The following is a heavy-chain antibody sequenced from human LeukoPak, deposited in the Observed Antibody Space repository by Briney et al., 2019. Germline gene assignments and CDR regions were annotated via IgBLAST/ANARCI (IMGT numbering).Heavy chain of an antibody. CDR1: GGSISSSSYY. V-gene: IGHV4-39*07. D-gene: IGHD6-13*01. J-gene: IGHJ4*02. CDR2: IYYSGST. Sequence: SETLSLTCTVSGGSISSSSYYWGWIRQPPGKGLEWIGSIYYSGSTYYNPSLKSRVTISVDTSKNQFSLKLSSVTAADTAVYYCARVIRAAAGIDYWGQGTLVTVSS. CDR3: ARVIRAAAGIDY.